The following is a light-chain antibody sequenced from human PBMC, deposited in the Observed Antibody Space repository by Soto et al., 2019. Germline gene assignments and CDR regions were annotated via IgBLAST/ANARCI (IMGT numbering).Light chain of an antibody. Sequence: EIVMTQSPATLSVSPGESATLSCRASQSVSSKLAWYQQKPGQAPRLPIYGASTRATGIPARFSGSGSGTEFTLTISGLQSEDFAVYYCQQYQNWPTFGQGTKVDIK. CDR2: GAS. J-gene: IGKJ1*01. CDR1: QSVSSK. CDR3: QQYQNWPT. V-gene: IGKV3D-15*01.